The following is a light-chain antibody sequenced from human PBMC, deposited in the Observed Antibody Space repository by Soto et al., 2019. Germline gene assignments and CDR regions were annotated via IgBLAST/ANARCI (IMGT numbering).Light chain of an antibody. CDR2: GSS. CDR1: QTVSSSF. V-gene: IGKV3-20*01. Sequence: ENVLTQSPDTLSLSPGERATLSCRASQTVSSSFLAWYQQKPGQAPRLLIYGSSSRASGIPDRFSGSGSGTDFTLTISRLEHEDFAVYYCQQYSISPYNFGQGTKLEIK. J-gene: IGKJ2*01. CDR3: QQYSISPYN.